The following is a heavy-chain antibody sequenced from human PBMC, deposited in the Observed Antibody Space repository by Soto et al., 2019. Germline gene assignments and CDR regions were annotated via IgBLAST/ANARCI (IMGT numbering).Heavy chain of an antibody. Sequence: QVQLVESGGGVVKPGRSLRLSCAASGFTFSGYGMRWVRQAPGKGLEWVAGISYDGSTTYYADSVKGRFTISRDNSRNTVYLQMNSLRAEDTAVYYCAKDPRWQFFQCCWFDPWGQGTPVTVSS. CDR1: GFTFSGYG. CDR2: ISYDGSTT. D-gene: IGHD3-3*01. J-gene: IGHJ5*02. V-gene: IGHV3-30*18. CDR3: AKDPRWQFFQCCWFDP.